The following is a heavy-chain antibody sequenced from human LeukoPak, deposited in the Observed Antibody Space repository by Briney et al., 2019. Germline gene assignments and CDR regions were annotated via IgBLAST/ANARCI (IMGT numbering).Heavy chain of an antibody. V-gene: IGHV1-2*02. D-gene: IGHD3-9*01. J-gene: IGHJ5*02. CDR1: GYTFTGYY. Sequence: WASVKVSCKASGYTFTGYYMHWVRQAPGQGLEWMGWINPNSGGTNYAQKFQGRVTMTRDTSISTAYMELSRLRSDDTPVYYCARGRLVTINWFDPWGQGTLVTVSS. CDR3: ARGRLVTINWFDP. CDR2: INPNSGGT.